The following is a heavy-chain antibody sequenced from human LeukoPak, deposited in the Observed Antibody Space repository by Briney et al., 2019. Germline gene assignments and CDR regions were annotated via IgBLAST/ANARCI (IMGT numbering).Heavy chain of an antibody. CDR3: TTDGGWLDAFDI. D-gene: IGHD2-15*01. CDR2: LKSKTDGGTT. J-gene: IGHJ3*02. CDR1: GFTFSNAW. Sequence: NTGGSLRLSCAASGFTFSNAWMSWVRQAPGKGLEWVGRLKSKTDGGTTDYAATVKGRFTISRDDSKNTLYLQMNSLKTEDTAVYYCTTDGGWLDAFDIWGQGTMVTVSS. V-gene: IGHV3-15*01.